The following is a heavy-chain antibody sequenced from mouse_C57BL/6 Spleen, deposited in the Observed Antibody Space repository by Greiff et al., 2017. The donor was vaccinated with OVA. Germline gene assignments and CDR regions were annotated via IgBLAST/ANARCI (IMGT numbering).Heavy chain of an antibody. CDR1: GYSITSGYY. Sequence: DVQLQESGPGLVKPSQSLSLTCSVTGYSITSGYYWNWIRQFPGNKLEWMGYISYDGSNNYNPSLKNRISITRDTSKNQFVLKLNSVTTEDTATYYCARAYYSNPWFAYWGQGTLVTVSA. J-gene: IGHJ3*01. CDR3: ARAYYSNPWFAY. CDR2: ISYDGSN. V-gene: IGHV3-6*01. D-gene: IGHD2-5*01.